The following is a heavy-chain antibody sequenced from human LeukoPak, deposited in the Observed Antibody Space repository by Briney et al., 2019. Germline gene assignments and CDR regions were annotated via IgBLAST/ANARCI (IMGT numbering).Heavy chain of an antibody. D-gene: IGHD1-26*01. Sequence: GASVKVSCKASGYTFTDYYLNWVRQAPGQGLEWMGWINPNSGGTNYAQKFQGRVTMTRDTSIRTAYMELSSLRSDDTAMYYCTRALGSDYWGQGTLVTVSS. CDR2: INPNSGGT. V-gene: IGHV1-2*02. J-gene: IGHJ4*02. CDR3: TRALGSDY. CDR1: GYTFTDYY.